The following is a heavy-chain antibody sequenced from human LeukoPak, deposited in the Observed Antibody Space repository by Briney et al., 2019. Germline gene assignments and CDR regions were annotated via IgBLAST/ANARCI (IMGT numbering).Heavy chain of an antibody. V-gene: IGHV6-1*01. Sequence: SQTLSLTCAISGDSVSSNSAAWNWIRQSPSRCLEWLGRTYYRSKWYNDYAVSVKSRITINPDTSKNQFSLQLNSVTPEDTAVYYCASAAIIAAAGSFDYWGQGTLVTVSS. J-gene: IGHJ4*02. D-gene: IGHD6-13*01. CDR2: TYYRSKWYN. CDR1: GDSVSSNSAA. CDR3: ASAAIIAAAGSFDY.